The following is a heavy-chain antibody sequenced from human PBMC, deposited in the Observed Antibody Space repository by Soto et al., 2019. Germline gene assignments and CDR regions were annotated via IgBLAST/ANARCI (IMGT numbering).Heavy chain of an antibody. D-gene: IGHD3-9*01. CDR2: ISSSSSTI. CDR3: ARDPRGYDILTGYLVYYYGMDV. Sequence: PGGSLRLSCAASGFTFSSYSMNWVRQAPGKGLEWVSYISSSSSTIYYADSVKGRFTISRDNAKNSLYLQMNSLRAEDTAVYYCARDPRGYDILTGYLVYYYGMDVWGQGTTVTVSS. V-gene: IGHV3-48*01. J-gene: IGHJ6*02. CDR1: GFTFSSYS.